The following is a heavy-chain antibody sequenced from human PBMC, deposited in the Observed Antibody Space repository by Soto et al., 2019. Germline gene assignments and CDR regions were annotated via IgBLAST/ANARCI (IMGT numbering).Heavy chain of an antibody. V-gene: IGHV3-74*01. CDR3: ARSPGGYYID. Sequence: AGGSLRLSCAASDFTFGGDGMHWVRQGPGRGLVWVSRINTDGSSTNYADSVKGRFTISRDNAKNTVYLQMSSLRAEDTAVYYCARSPGGYYIDWGQGTMVTVSS. J-gene: IGHJ3*01. D-gene: IGHD3-9*01. CDR2: INTDGSST. CDR1: DFTFGGDG.